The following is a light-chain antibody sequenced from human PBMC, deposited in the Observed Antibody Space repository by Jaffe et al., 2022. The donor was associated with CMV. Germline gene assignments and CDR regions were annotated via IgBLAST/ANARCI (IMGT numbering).Light chain of an antibody. CDR2: TNN. J-gene: IGLJ3*02. Sequence: QSVLTQPPSASGTPGQRVTISCSGSRSNIGGNSVDWYQQLPGTAPKLLMYTNNQRPSGVPDRFSGSKSGTSASLAISGLQSEDEADFYCATWDDSLNGWVFGGGTKLTVL. CDR1: RSNIGGNS. CDR3: ATWDDSLNGWV. V-gene: IGLV1-44*01.